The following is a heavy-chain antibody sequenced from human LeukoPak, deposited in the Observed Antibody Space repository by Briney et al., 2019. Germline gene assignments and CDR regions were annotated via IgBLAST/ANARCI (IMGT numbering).Heavy chain of an antibody. Sequence: GGSLRLSCAASGFTFSSYWMSWVRQAPGKGLEWVANIKQDGSEKYYVDSVKGRFTISRDNAKNSLYLQMNSLRAEDTAMYYCARYSSSPLFDYWGQGTLVTVSS. V-gene: IGHV3-7*01. D-gene: IGHD6-6*01. CDR2: IKQDGSEK. CDR1: GFTFSSYW. J-gene: IGHJ4*02. CDR3: ARYSSSPLFDY.